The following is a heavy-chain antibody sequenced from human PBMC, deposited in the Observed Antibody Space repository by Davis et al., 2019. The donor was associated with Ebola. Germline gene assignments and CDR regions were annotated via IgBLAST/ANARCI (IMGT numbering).Heavy chain of an antibody. CDR2: INHSGST. J-gene: IGHJ6*04. V-gene: IGHV4-34*01. CDR1: GGSFSGYY. CDR3: ARDLIGGSGKSAYYYYGMDV. D-gene: IGHD3-10*01. Sequence: MPSETLSLTCAVYGGSFSGYYWSWIRQPPGKGLEWIGEINHSGSTNYNPSLKSRVTISVDTSKNQFSLKLSSVTAADTAVYYCARDLIGGSGKSAYYYYGMDVWGKGTTVTVSS.